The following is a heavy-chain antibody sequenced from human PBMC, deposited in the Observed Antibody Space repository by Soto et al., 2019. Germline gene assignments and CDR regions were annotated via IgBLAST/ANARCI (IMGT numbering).Heavy chain of an antibody. Sequence: GASVKVPCKVSGYTLTELSMHWVRQAPGKGLEWMGGFDPEDGETIYAQKFQGRVTMTEDTSTDTAYMELSSLRSEDTAVYYCATVLRFGYYDSSGYYDYWGQGTLVTVSS. J-gene: IGHJ4*02. V-gene: IGHV1-24*01. CDR1: GYTLTELS. CDR2: FDPEDGET. CDR3: ATVLRFGYYDSSGYYDY. D-gene: IGHD3-22*01.